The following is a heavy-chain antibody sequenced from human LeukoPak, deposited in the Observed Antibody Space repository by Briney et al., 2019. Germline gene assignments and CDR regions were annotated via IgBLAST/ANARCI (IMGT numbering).Heavy chain of an antibody. CDR3: AREPPSYDYVWGTEPSDY. J-gene: IGHJ4*02. D-gene: IGHD3-16*01. Sequence: GGSLRLSCAASGFAFSSYAMSWVRQAPGKGLEWVSDISGSGGSTYYADSVKGRFTISRDNSKNTLYLQMNSLRAEDTAVYYCAREPPSYDYVWGTEPSDYWGQGTLVTVSS. CDR1: GFAFSSYA. V-gene: IGHV3-23*01. CDR2: ISGSGGST.